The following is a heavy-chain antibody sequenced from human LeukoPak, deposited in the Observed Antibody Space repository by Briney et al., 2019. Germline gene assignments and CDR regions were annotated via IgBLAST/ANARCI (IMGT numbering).Heavy chain of an antibody. J-gene: IGHJ6*02. CDR1: GFTFSSYA. D-gene: IGHD1-1*01. CDR3: ARVLDWNDVYYYYGMDV. Sequence: GGSLRLSCSASGFTFSSYAMHWVRQAPGKGLEYVSAISSNGGSTYYANSVKGRFTISRDNSKNTLYLQMGGLRAEDMAVYYCARVLDWNDVYYYYGMDVWGQGTTVTVSS. CDR2: ISSNGGST. V-gene: IGHV3-64*01.